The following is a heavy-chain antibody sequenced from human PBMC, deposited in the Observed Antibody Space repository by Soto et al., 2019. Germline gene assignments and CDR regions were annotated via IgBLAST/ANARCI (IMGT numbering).Heavy chain of an antibody. D-gene: IGHD3-10*01. J-gene: IGHJ4*02. CDR1: GFTFSSYA. Sequence: GESLKISCAASGFTFSSYAMSWVRQAPGKGLEWVSAISGSGGSTYYADYVKGRFTISRDNSKNTLYLQMNSLRAEDTAVYYCAKDHYYYCSGTLDYWGQGTLVTVS. CDR3: AKDHYYYCSGTLDY. V-gene: IGHV3-23*01. CDR2: ISGSGGST.